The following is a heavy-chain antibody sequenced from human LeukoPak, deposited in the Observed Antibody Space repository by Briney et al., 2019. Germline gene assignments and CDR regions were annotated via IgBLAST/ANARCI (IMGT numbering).Heavy chain of an antibody. D-gene: IGHD3-22*01. CDR2: IIPILGIA. CDR3: ARVYYYDENWFDP. J-gene: IGHJ5*02. Sequence: SVKVSCKASGGTFSSYAISWVRQAPGQGLEWMGRIIPILGIANYAQKFQGRVTITADKSTSTAYMELSSLRSEDTAVYYCARVYYYDENWFDPWGQGTLVTVSS. CDR1: GGTFSSYA. V-gene: IGHV1-69*04.